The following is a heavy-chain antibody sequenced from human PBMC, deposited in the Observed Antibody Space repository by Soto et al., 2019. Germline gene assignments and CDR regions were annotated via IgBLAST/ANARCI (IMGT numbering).Heavy chain of an antibody. CDR1: GGSFSGYY. CDR3: ARDYSKFYYGMDV. V-gene: IGHV4-34*01. CDR2: INHSGST. J-gene: IGHJ6*02. Sequence: SETLSLTCAVYGGSFSGYYWSWIRQPPGKGLEWIGEINHSGSTNYNPSLKSRVTISVDTSKNQFSLKLSSVTAADTAVYYCARDYSKFYYGMDVWGQGTTVTVS. D-gene: IGHD4-4*01.